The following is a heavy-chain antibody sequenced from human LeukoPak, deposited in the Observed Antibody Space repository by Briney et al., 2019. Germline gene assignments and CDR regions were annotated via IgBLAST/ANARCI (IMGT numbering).Heavy chain of an antibody. CDR2: IIPIFGTA. J-gene: IGHJ6*03. D-gene: IGHD6-13*01. V-gene: IGHV1-69*06. Sequence: SVKVSCKASGGTFSSYAISWVRQAPGQGLEWMGGIIPIFGTANYAQKFQGRVTITADKSTSTAYMELSSLRSEDTAVYYCARAGSSWQTRWVYYYYYMDVWGKGTTVTISS. CDR3: ARAGSSWQTRWVYYYYYMDV. CDR1: GGTFSSYA.